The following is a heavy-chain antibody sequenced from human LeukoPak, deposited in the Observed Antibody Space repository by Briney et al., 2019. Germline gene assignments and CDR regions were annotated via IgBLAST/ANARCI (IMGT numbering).Heavy chain of an antibody. D-gene: IGHD3-10*01. CDR1: GFTFSSYG. J-gene: IGHJ4*02. CDR2: IWYDGSNK. V-gene: IGHV3-33*01. CDR3: ASRGIRGVITFDY. Sequence: GGSLRLSCAASGFTFSSYGMHWVRQAPGKGLEWVAVIWYDGSNKYYADSVKGRFTISRDNSKNTLYLQMNSLRAEDTALYYCASRGIRGVITFDYWGQGTLVTVSS.